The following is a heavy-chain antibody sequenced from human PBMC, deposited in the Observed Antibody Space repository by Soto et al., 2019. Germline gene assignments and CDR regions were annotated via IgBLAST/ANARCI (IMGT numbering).Heavy chain of an antibody. V-gene: IGHV5-51*01. CDR3: ARQADCGGDCYSPENAFDI. D-gene: IGHD2-21*02. CDR1: GYSFTIYW. Sequence: GESLKISGKGSGYSFTIYWIGWVLQMPWKGLEWMGIIYPGDSDTRYSPSFQGQVTISADKSISTAYLQWSSLKASDTAMYYCARQADCGGDCYSPENAFDIWGQGTMVTVSS. J-gene: IGHJ3*02. CDR2: IYPGDSDT.